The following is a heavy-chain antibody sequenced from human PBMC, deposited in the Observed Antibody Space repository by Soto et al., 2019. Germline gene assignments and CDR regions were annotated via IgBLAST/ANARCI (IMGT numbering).Heavy chain of an antibody. D-gene: IGHD3-3*01. CDR3: ARRVRRTEPRDAGLEGFDP. CDR1: GGSISSFDW. CDR2: IFHSGTT. J-gene: IGHJ5*02. V-gene: IGHV4-4*02. Sequence: QVHLQESGPGLVKPSETLSLTCAVSGGSISSFDWWTWVRQPPGKWLEWIGEIFHSGTTNYNPSLKSRVTISIDKSKNQFSLRLTSVTAADTAVYFCARRVRRTEPRDAGLEGFDPWGQGNLVTVSS.